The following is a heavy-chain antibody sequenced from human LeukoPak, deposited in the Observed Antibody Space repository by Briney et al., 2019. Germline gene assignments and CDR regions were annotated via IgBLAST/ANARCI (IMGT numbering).Heavy chain of an antibody. CDR1: GFTFSSYA. CDR3: AKKTAAGTPGMLDY. D-gene: IGHD6-13*01. CDR2: ISYDGSNK. J-gene: IGHJ4*02. V-gene: IGHV3-30-3*02. Sequence: GGSLRLSCAASGFTFSSYAMHWVRQAPGKGLEWVAVISYDGSNKYYADSVKGRFTISRDNSKNTLYLQMNSLRAEDTAVYYCAKKTAAGTPGMLDYWGQGTLVTVSS.